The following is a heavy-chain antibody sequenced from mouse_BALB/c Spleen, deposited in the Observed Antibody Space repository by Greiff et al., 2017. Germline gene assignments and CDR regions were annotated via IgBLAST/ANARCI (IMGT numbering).Heavy chain of an antibody. J-gene: IGHJ4*01. Sequence: DVKLVESGGGLVKPGGSLKLSCAASGFTFSSYAMSWVRQTPEKRLEWVASISSGGSTYYPDSVKGRFTISRDNARNILYLQMSSLRSEDTAMYYCARGLDGYYYAMDYWGQGTSVTVSS. CDR3: ARGLDGYYYAMDY. D-gene: IGHD2-3*01. CDR1: GFTFSSYA. V-gene: IGHV5-6-5*01. CDR2: ISSGGST.